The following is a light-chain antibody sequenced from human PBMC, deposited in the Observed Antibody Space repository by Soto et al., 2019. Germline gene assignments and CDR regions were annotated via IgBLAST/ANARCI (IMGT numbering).Light chain of an antibody. CDR1: NIGSKS. CDR3: QVWDSSSDHLVV. V-gene: IGLV3-21*04. CDR2: YDS. Sequence: SYELTQPPSVSVAPGKTARITCGGNNIGSKSVHWYQQKPGQAPVLVIYYDSDRPSGIPERFSGSNSGNTATLTISRVEAGDEAEYYCQVWDSSSDHLVVFGGGTKLTVL. J-gene: IGLJ2*01.